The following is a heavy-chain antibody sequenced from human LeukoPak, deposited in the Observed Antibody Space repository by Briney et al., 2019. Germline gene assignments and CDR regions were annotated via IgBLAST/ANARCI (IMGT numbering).Heavy chain of an antibody. V-gene: IGHV3-21*01. D-gene: IGHD3-3*01. Sequence: NPGGSLRLSCAASGFTFSSYWMHWVRHAPGKGLVWVSSLSSSSTYIYYADSVKGRFTISRDNAKNSLYLQMNSLRAEDTAVYYCARGYYDFWSGYSTPFDYWGQGTLVTVSS. CDR2: LSSSSTYI. J-gene: IGHJ4*02. CDR3: ARGYYDFWSGYSTPFDY. CDR1: GFTFSSYW.